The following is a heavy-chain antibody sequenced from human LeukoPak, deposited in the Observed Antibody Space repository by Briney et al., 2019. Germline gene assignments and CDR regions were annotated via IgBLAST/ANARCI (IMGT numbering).Heavy chain of an antibody. J-gene: IGHJ4*02. V-gene: IGHV1-46*01. D-gene: IGHD4-17*01. Sequence: ASVKVSCKASGYTFTSYYMHWVRQAPGQGLEWMGIINPSGGSTSYAQKFQGRVTMTRDTSTSTVYMELSSLRSEDTAVYYCAIRSYGDYGFDYWGQGILVTVSS. CDR1: GYTFTSYY. CDR2: INPSGGST. CDR3: AIRSYGDYGFDY.